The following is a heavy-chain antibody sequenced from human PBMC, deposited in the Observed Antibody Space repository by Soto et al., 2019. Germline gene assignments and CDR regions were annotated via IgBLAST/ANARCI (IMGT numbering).Heavy chain of an antibody. CDR3: ARVGGVAVAGAFDI. Sequence: SETLSLTCTVSSGSISSSDHFWAWIRQPPGKGLEWIGYIYYSGSTNYNPSLKSRVTKSVDTSKNQFSLKLSSVTAADTAVYYCARVGGVAVAGAFDIWGQGTMVTVSS. V-gene: IGHV4-61*08. J-gene: IGHJ3*02. CDR2: IYYSGST. D-gene: IGHD6-19*01. CDR1: SGSISSSDHF.